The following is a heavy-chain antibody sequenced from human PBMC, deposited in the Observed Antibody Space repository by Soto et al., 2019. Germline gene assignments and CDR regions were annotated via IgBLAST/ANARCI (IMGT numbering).Heavy chain of an antibody. J-gene: IGHJ4*02. CDR1: GFTFSSYA. CDR3: AKRSVSGTYSAFDY. CDR2: ISDDSLDL. Sequence: EVQLLESGGGLVQPGGSLRLSCSGSGFTFSSYALSWVRQAAGKGLEWISAISDDSLDLFHADSVRGRFTISRGNSNNTLYLQMNNLRAEDTAIYYCAKRSVSGTYSAFDYWGQRTLVTVS. D-gene: IGHD1-7*01. V-gene: IGHV3-23*01.